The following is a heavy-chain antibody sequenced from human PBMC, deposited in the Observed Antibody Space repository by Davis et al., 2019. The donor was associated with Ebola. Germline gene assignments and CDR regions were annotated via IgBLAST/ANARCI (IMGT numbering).Heavy chain of an antibody. J-gene: IGHJ4*02. D-gene: IGHD4-23*01. CDR2: ISYDGSNI. CDR3: ARTEVAGYGGNSVYY. CDR1: GFTFSSYG. Sequence: GESLKISCAASGFTFSSYGMHWVRLAPGKGLEWVAVISYDGSNIYYADSVKGRFTISRDNSKNTLYLQMNSLRAEDTAVYYCARTEVAGYGGNSVYYWGQGTLVTVSS. V-gene: IGHV3-30*03.